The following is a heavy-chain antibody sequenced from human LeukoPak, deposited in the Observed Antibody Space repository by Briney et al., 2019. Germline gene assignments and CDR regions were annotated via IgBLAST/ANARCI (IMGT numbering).Heavy chain of an antibody. CDR3: ATMPVYSSGWYYFDY. CDR2: ITGSGGST. CDR1: GFTFSSSA. J-gene: IGHJ4*02. V-gene: IGHV3-23*01. Sequence: GGSLRLSCAASGFTFSSSAMSWVRQAPGKGLEWVSAITGSGGSTYYADSVKGRFTISRDNSKNTLYLQTNSLRAEDTAVYYCATMPVYSSGWYYFDYWGQGTLVTVSS. D-gene: IGHD6-19*01.